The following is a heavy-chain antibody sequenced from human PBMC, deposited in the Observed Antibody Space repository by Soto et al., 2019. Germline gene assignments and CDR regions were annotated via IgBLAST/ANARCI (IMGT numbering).Heavy chain of an antibody. D-gene: IGHD1-7*01. CDR1: GGSFTSNNW. V-gene: IGHV4-4*02. CDR2: LYRTGST. CDR3: ASRDPGTSVDY. J-gene: IGHJ4*02. Sequence: QVQLQESGPGLVKPSGTLSLTCAVSGGSFTSNNWWTWVRQPPGQGLEWIGELYRTGSTNYNPSLQSRVTISLDKSESQFSLKVTSLTAADTAVYYCASRDPGTSVDYWGQGTLVTVSS.